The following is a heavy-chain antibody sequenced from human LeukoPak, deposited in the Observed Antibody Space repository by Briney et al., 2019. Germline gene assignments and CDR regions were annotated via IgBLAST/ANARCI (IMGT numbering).Heavy chain of an antibody. D-gene: IGHD4-17*01. Sequence: GGSLRLSCAASGFTFSSYGMHWVRQAPGKGLEWVAFIRYDGSNKYYADSVKGRFTISRDNSKNTLYLQMNSLRAEDTAVYYCAGGPDDYGDYPYYFDYWGQGTLVTASS. J-gene: IGHJ4*02. V-gene: IGHV3-30*02. CDR2: IRYDGSNK. CDR3: AGGPDDYGDYPYYFDY. CDR1: GFTFSSYG.